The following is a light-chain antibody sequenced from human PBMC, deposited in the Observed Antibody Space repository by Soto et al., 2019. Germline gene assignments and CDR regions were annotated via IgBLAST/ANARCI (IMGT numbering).Light chain of an antibody. V-gene: IGLV2-8*01. J-gene: IGLJ1*01. Sequence: QSVLTQPSSASGSHGKSVTISCTGTKNDIGVYDFVSWYQHHPGKAPRLIIYEVVQRPSGVPDRFSGSKSGNTASLTVSGLQAADEADYLCKSYAGSNTYVFGSGTKVTVL. CDR3: KSYAGSNTYV. CDR2: EVV. CDR1: KNDIGVYDF.